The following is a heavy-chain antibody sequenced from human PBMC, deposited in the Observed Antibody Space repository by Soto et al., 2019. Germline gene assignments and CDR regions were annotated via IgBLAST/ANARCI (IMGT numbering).Heavy chain of an antibody. CDR1: GYTFTSYD. D-gene: IGHD2-8*02. CDR3: ARFSGGGDYYYYYMDV. J-gene: IGHJ6*03. V-gene: IGHV1-8*01. Sequence: ASVKVSCKASGYTFTSYDINWVRQATGQGLEWMGWMNPNSGNTGYAQKFQGRVTMTRNTSISTAYMELSSLRSEDTAVYYCARFSGGGDYYYYYMDVWGKGTTVTVSS. CDR2: MNPNSGNT.